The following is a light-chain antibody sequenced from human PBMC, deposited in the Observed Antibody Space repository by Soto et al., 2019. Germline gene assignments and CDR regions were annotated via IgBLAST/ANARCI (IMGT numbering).Light chain of an antibody. CDR1: QSVSSF. CDR3: QQYYYWPANS. J-gene: IGKJ2*03. Sequence: EIVLTQSPATLSLSPGERATLSCRASQSVSSFLAWYQQKPGQTPRLLIYGASTRATGAPARFSGSGSGTDFTLTISSLQSEDFAVYYCQQYYYWPANSFGQGTKLEIK. CDR2: GAS. V-gene: IGKV3-15*01.